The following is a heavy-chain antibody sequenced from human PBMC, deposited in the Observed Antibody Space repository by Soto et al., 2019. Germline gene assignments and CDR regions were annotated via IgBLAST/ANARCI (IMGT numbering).Heavy chain of an antibody. V-gene: IGHV3-11*01. D-gene: IGHD2-2*01. CDR3: ARQYCSGTNCYWFFDY. J-gene: IGHJ4*02. CDR2: ISSSGSTI. CDR1: GFTFSNYY. Sequence: QVQLVESRGALVKPGGSLRLSCAASGFTFSNYYMSWIRQAPGKGLEWVSYISSSGSTIYYADSVKGRFTISRDNAKNSLYLQMNSLRAEDTAVYYCARQYCSGTNCYWFFDYWGQGTLVTVSS.